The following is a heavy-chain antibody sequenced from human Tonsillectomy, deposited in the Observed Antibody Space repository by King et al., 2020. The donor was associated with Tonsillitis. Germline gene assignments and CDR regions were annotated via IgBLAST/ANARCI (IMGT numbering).Heavy chain of an antibody. CDR2: ISGYNDNT. V-gene: IGHV1-18*01. D-gene: IGHD3-16*01. CDR3: AREINDYIWGSYSYYFDS. CDR1: GYTLTTYG. J-gene: IGHJ4*02. Sequence: LVQSGAEVKKPGASVKVSCKASGYTLTTYGISWVRQAPGQGLEWMGWISGYNDNTNYAQKLQGRVTMTTDTSTNTAYMELRSLRSDDTAMYYCAREINDYIWGSYSYYFDSWGQGTLVTVSS.